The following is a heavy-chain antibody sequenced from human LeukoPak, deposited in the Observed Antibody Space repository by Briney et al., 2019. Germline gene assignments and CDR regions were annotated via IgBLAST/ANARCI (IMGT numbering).Heavy chain of an antibody. D-gene: IGHD3-3*02. V-gene: IGHV5-51*01. Sequence: GESLKISCKGSGYSFTSYWIGWVRQMPGKGLEWMGIIYPGDSDTRYSPSFQGQVTISADESISTAYLQWSSLKASDTAMYYCARSFYSAPDWFDPWGQGTLVTVSS. CDR1: GYSFTSYW. CDR2: IYPGDSDT. J-gene: IGHJ5*02. CDR3: ARSFYSAPDWFDP.